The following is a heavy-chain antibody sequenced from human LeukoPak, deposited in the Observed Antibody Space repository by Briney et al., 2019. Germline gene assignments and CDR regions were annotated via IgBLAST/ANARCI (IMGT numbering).Heavy chain of an antibody. CDR3: ARDRPNSSRRGAFDI. Sequence: SETLSLTCTVSGGSISSGSYYWGWIRQPPGKGLEWSGSIYYSGSTYYNPSLKSRVTISVDTSKNQFSLKLSSVTAADTAVYYCARDRPNSSRRGAFDIWGQGTMVTVSS. CDR2: IYYSGST. J-gene: IGHJ3*02. CDR1: GGSISSGSYY. D-gene: IGHD6-13*01. V-gene: IGHV4-39*07.